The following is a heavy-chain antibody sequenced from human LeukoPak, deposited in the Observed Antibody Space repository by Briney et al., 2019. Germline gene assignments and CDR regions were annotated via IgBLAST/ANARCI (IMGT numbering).Heavy chain of an antibody. V-gene: IGHV3-30-3*01. Sequence: GGSLRLSCAASGFIFSSYAVHWVRQAPGKGLEWVAVISYHGSNKHYADSVKGRFTISRDNSKNTLYLQMNSLRAEDTAVYYCARDGAAMVNYFDYWGQGTLVTVSS. D-gene: IGHD5-18*01. CDR1: GFIFSSYA. CDR3: ARDGAAMVNYFDY. J-gene: IGHJ4*02. CDR2: ISYHGSNK.